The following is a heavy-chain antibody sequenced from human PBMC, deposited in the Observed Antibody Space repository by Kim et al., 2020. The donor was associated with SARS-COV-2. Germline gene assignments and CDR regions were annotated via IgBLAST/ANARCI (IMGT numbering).Heavy chain of an antibody. CDR1: GGSFSGFS. D-gene: IGHD4-17*01. Sequence: SETLSLICDVSGGSFSGFSWNWLRQTPGKGLEWIGEVKYTGSTNYKSSLESRVTISLDTSKNQFSLKLTSVTAADTAVYFCARDALGDYGGWFDTWGQGT. CDR2: VKYTGST. V-gene: IGHV4-34*01. J-gene: IGHJ5*02. CDR3: ARDALGDYGGWFDT.